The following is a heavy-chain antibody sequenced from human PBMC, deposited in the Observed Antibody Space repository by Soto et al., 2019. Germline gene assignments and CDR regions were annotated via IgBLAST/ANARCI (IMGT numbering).Heavy chain of an antibody. CDR2: IRGKPNNYAT. Sequence: PGGSLRLSCAASGFTFSGSAMHWVRQASGKGLEWVGRIRGKPNNYATAYGASVKGRFTISRDDSKNTAYLQMNSLNTEDTAVYYCSRQASDFWSGKPQYYMDVWGKGTTVTVSS. J-gene: IGHJ6*03. V-gene: IGHV3-73*01. CDR1: GFTFSGSA. CDR3: SRQASDFWSGKPQYYMDV. D-gene: IGHD3-3*01.